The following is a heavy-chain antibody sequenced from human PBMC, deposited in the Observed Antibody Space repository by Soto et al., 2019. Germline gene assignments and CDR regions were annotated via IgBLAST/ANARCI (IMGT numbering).Heavy chain of an antibody. CDR1: GDSVSSNSAA. J-gene: IGHJ4*02. Sequence: QSQTLSLTCAISGDSVSSNSAAWNWIRQSPSRGLEWLGRTYYRSKWYNDYAVSVKSRITINPDTSKNQFSLQLNSVTPEDTAVYYCAREGRGYSGYGDDAWELPTGGIFDYWGQGTLVTVSS. V-gene: IGHV6-1*01. CDR2: TYYRSKWYN. CDR3: AREGRGYSGYGDDAWELPTGGIFDY. D-gene: IGHD5-12*01.